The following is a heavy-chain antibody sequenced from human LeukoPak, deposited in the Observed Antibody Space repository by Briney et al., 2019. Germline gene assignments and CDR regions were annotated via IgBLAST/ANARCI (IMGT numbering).Heavy chain of an antibody. V-gene: IGHV3-30*04. CDR2: ISYDGSNK. CDR1: GFTFSSYA. J-gene: IGHJ4*02. Sequence: RGSLRLSCAASGFTFSSYAMHWVRQAPGKGLEWVAVISYDGSNKYYADSVKGRFTISRDNSKNTLYLQVNSLRAEDTAVYYCARDLSDYFDYWGQGTLVTVSS. CDR3: ARDLSDYFDY.